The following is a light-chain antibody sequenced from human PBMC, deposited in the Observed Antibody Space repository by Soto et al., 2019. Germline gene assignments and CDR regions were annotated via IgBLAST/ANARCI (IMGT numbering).Light chain of an antibody. J-gene: IGLJ2*01. V-gene: IGLV2-14*01. CDR3: SSYTSSSTPRYVV. CDR2: DVS. CDR1: RSDVGGYNY. Sequence: QSALTQPASVSGSPGQSITIPCTGTRSDVGGYNYVSWYQQHPGKAPKLMIYDVSNRHSGVSNRFSGSKSGNTASLTISGLQAEDEADYYCSSYTSSSTPRYVVFGGGTKLTVL.